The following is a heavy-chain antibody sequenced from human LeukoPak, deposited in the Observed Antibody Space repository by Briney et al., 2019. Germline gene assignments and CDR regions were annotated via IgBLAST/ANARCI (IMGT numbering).Heavy chain of an antibody. CDR1: GFTFSSYS. D-gene: IGHD3-10*01. CDR2: ISSRSTV. Sequence: GGSLRLSCAASGFTFSSYSMNWVRQAPGKGLEWVSYISSRSTVYYADSVKGRFTISRDNAKNSLYLQMNSLRAEDTAVYYCARDSEGYWGQGTLVTVSS. J-gene: IGHJ4*02. V-gene: IGHV3-21*05. CDR3: ARDSEGY.